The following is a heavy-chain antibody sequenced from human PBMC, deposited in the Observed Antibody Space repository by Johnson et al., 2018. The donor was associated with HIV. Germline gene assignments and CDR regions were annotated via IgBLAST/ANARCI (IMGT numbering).Heavy chain of an antibody. CDR3: ARGRYYYDSSGSDAFDI. V-gene: IGHV3-30*02. Sequence: QVQLVESGGGVVQPGGSLRLSCAASGFTFSSYGMHWVRQAPGKGLEWVAFIRYDGSNKYYADSVKGRFTISRDNAKNSLYLQMNSLRAEDMALYYCARGRYYYDSSGSDAFDIWGQGTMVTVSS. J-gene: IGHJ3*02. CDR1: GFTFSSYG. CDR2: IRYDGSNK. D-gene: IGHD3-22*01.